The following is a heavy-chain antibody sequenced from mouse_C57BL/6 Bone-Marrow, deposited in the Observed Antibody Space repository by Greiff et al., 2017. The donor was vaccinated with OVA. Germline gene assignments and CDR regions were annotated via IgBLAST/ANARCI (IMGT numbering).Heavy chain of an antibody. D-gene: IGHD2-4*01. CDR2: INPNNGGT. CDR1: GYTFTDYY. Sequence: VQLQQSGPELVKPGASVKISCKASGYTFTDYYMNWVKQSHGKSLEWIGDINPNNGGTSYNQKFKGKATLTVAKSSSPAYMELRSLPSEDSAVYYCARGDYNWGQGTTLTVSS. J-gene: IGHJ2*01. V-gene: IGHV1-26*01. CDR3: ARGDYN.